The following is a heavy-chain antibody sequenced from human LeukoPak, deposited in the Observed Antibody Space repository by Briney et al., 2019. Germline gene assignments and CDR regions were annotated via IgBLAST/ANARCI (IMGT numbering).Heavy chain of an antibody. Sequence: GGSLRLSCAASGFTFSSYWMSWVRQAPGKGLEWVSSISSSSSYIYYADSVKGRFTISRDNAKNSLYLQMNSLRAEDTALYYCGKDMSPGGLDNWGQGTLVTVSS. V-gene: IGHV3-21*04. J-gene: IGHJ4*02. CDR1: GFTFSSYW. D-gene: IGHD3-10*01. CDR2: ISSSSSYI. CDR3: GKDMSPGGLDN.